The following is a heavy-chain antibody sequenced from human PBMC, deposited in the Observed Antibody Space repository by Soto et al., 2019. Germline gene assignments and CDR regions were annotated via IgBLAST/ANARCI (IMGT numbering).Heavy chain of an antibody. J-gene: IGHJ3*02. V-gene: IGHV3-21*01. Sequence: PGGSLRLSCAASGFSFSDYAMSWVRQAPGKGLEWVSSISSSSSYIYYADSVKGRFTISRDNAKNSLYLQMNSLRAEDTAVYYCARDQPDSSGYYKAFDIWGQGTMVTVSS. CDR1: GFSFSDYA. CDR2: ISSSSSYI. D-gene: IGHD3-22*01. CDR3: ARDQPDSSGYYKAFDI.